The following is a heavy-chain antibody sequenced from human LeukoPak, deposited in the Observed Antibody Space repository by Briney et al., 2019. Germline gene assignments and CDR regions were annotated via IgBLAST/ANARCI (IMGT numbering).Heavy chain of an antibody. Sequence: PSGTLSLTCAVSGGSISSRNWWSWVRQPPGKGLEWIGYVYYSGSTNYNPSLKSRVTISVDTSKNQFSLRLSSVTAADTAVYYCASSPNWGSEGHFDPWGQGTLVTVSS. CDR2: VYYSGST. CDR3: ASSPNWGSEGHFDP. CDR1: GGSISSRNW. D-gene: IGHD7-27*01. J-gene: IGHJ5*02. V-gene: IGHV4-4*02.